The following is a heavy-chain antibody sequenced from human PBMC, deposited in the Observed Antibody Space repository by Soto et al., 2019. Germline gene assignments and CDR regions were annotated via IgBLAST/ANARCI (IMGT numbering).Heavy chain of an antibody. CDR3: AVGVTYYDSSGYSTSDY. CDR2: IYTSGST. Sequence: SETLSLTCTVSGGSISSYYWSWIRQPAGKGLEWIGRIYTSGSTNYNPSLKSRVTMSVDTSKNQFSLKLSSVTAADTAVYYCAVGVTYYDSSGYSTSDYWGQGTLVTV. CDR1: GGSISSYY. D-gene: IGHD3-22*01. J-gene: IGHJ4*02. V-gene: IGHV4-4*07.